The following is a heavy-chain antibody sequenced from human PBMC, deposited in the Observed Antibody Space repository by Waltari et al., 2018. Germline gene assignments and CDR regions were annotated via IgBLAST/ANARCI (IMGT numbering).Heavy chain of an antibody. CDR3: ARSGAADY. Sequence: EVQLVESGGGLVQPGGSLRLSCAASGFTFSSYWMSWVRQAPGKGRAWVANIKQDGSEKYDVESVKGRYNNSRDKAKNSLDLEMNSLRAEDTAVYYCARSGAADYWGQGTLVTVAS. CDR1: GFTFSSYW. V-gene: IGHV3-7*01. CDR2: IKQDGSEK. J-gene: IGHJ4*02. D-gene: IGHD6-13*01.